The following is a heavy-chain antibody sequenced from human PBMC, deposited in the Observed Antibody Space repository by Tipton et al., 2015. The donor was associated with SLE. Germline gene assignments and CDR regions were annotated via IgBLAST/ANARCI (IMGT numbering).Heavy chain of an antibody. D-gene: IGHD1-7*01. V-gene: IGHV1-69-2*01. CDR2: VNPEDGKT. CDR1: GYTFFSDYY. J-gene: IGHJ4*02. Sequence: QSGPEVKKPGATVKISCKVSGYTFFSDYYMHWVQQAPGKGLEWVGLVNPEDGKTMYAEKFQGRVTITADTSTDTAYMELSSLRSEDTAVYYCATLITGTPWWGQGTLVTVSS. CDR3: ATLITGTPW.